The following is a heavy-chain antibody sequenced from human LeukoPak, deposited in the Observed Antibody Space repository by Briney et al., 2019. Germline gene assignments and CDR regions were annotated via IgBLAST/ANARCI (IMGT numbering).Heavy chain of an antibody. J-gene: IGHJ6*03. CDR1: GGSISSYY. V-gene: IGHV4-59*08. CDR3: AGPPLSFDYYMDV. CDR2: IYYSRTT. Sequence: PSESLSLTCAVSGGSISSYYWSWIRQPPGKGLEWIGYIYYSRTTNYNPSLKSRVTVSVDTSKKQFSLKLTSVTAADTAVYYCAGPPLSFDYYMDVWGNGTTVTVS.